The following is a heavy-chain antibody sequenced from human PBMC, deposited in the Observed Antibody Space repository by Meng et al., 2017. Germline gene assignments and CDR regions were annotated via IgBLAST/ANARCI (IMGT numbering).Heavy chain of an antibody. D-gene: IGHD6-13*01. J-gene: IGHJ4*02. Sequence: HVQLVQSGAERKKPGSSVKGTCKASGGTFSSYTISWVRQAPGQGREGMGRIIPILGIANYAQKFQGRVTITADKSTSTAYMELSSLRSEDTAVYYCARAGSSWFNVDYWGQGTLVTVSS. CDR3: ARAGSSWFNVDY. V-gene: IGHV1-69*02. CDR2: IIPILGIA. CDR1: GGTFSSYT.